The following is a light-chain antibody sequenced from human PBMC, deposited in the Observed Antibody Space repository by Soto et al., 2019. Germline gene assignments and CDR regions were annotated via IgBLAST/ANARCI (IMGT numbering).Light chain of an antibody. Sequence: DIQMTQSPSSLSASVGDRVSITCRASQDIGNALGWFQQKPGEGPKRLIYQASTLQGGVPSRFSGSGSGTEVTLTVSSLQPEDFATYYCLQHRNYPLTFGGGTKVEI. CDR1: QDIGNA. CDR2: QAS. V-gene: IGKV1-17*01. J-gene: IGKJ4*01. CDR3: LQHRNYPLT.